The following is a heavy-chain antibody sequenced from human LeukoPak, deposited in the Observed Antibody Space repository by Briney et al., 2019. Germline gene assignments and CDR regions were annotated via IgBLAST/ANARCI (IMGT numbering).Heavy chain of an antibody. CDR1: GFTFSSYG. CDR2: ISYDGSNK. J-gene: IGHJ4*02. Sequence: RGSLRLSCAASGFTFSSYGMHWVRQAPGKGLEGVAVISYDGSNKYYADSVKGRFTISRDNSKNTLYLQMNSLRAEDTAVYYCASRSYCGGDCHPVFDYWGQGTLVTVSS. D-gene: IGHD2-21*02. CDR3: ASRSYCGGDCHPVFDY. V-gene: IGHV3-30*03.